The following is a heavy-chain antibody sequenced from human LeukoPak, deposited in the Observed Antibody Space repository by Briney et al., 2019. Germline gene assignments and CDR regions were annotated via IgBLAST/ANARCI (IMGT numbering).Heavy chain of an antibody. CDR3: ARQIAVSVIRTGWFDP. D-gene: IGHD6-19*01. J-gene: IGHJ5*02. CDR2: INHSGST. Sequence: NPSETLSLTCAVYGGSFSGYYWSWIRQPPGKGLEWIGEINHSGSTNYNPSLKSRVTISVDTFKNQFSLRLSSVTAADTAVYYCARQIAVSVIRTGWFDPWGQGTLVTVSS. CDR1: GGSFSGYY. V-gene: IGHV4-34*01.